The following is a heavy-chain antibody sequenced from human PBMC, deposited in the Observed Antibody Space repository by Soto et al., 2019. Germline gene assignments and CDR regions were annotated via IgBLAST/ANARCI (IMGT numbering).Heavy chain of an antibody. V-gene: IGHV1-69*06. Sequence: QVHLVQSGAEVKKPGFSVKVSCRPSGGTFSSNGVSWVRQAPGLGLEWMGRIIPFLGTTNYAEKFQDRVTITADTSTNTAYMDLISLRSEDTAVYYCAREGYSSSSSYCFLDSWGQGTLVTVSS. CDR1: GGTFSSNG. J-gene: IGHJ4*02. CDR3: AREGYSSSSSYCFLDS. D-gene: IGHD6-6*01. CDR2: IIPFLGTT.